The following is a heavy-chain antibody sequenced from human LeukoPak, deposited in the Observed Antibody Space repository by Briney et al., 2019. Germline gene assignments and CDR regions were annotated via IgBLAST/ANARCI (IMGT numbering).Heavy chain of an antibody. CDR3: ARRDSSSWYSYYFDY. Sequence: PSETLSLTCTASGGSISSYYWSWIRQPPGKGLAWIGYIYYSGSTNYNPSLKSRVTISVDTSKNQFSLKLSSVTAADTAVYYCARRDSSSWYSYYFDYWGQGTLVTVSS. CDR1: GGSISSYY. CDR2: IYYSGST. J-gene: IGHJ4*02. V-gene: IGHV4-59*08. D-gene: IGHD6-13*01.